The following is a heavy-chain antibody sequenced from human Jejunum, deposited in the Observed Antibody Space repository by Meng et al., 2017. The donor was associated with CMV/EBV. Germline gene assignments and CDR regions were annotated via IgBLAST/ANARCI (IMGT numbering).Heavy chain of an antibody. CDR2: ISRSGGDT. V-gene: IGHV3-23*01. J-gene: IGHJ6*02. CDR1: TFNSSA. D-gene: IGHD2-2*01. CDR3: AKESGQYQMLSYYGLDV. Sequence: TFNSSAMTWVRQAPGKGLEWASVISRSGGDTNYADSVQGRFTISRDNSKNTLYLEMSSLRAEDTAIYYCAKESGQYQMLSYYGLDVWGQGTTVTVSS.